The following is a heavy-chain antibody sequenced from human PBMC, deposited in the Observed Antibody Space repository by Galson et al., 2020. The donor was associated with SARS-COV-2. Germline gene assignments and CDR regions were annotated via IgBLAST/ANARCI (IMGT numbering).Heavy chain of an antibody. Sequence: ETSETLSLTCTVSGGSISNYYWSWIRQPPGKGLEWIGYIYYTGGSKYNPSLKSRATISVDTSKNQLSLKLSSVTAADTAVYYCARPAGSGYWYYFDYWGQGALVTVSS. CDR2: IYYTGGS. CDR3: ARPAGSGYWYYFDY. CDR1: GGSISNYY. D-gene: IGHD3-3*01. V-gene: IGHV4-59*08. J-gene: IGHJ4*02.